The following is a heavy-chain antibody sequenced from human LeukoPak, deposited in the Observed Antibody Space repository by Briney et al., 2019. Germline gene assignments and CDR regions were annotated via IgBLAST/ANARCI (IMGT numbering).Heavy chain of an antibody. Sequence: GGPLRLSCAASGFTFSDYYMSWIRQAPGKGLEWVSYISSSRSYTNYADSVKGRFTISRDDAKNSLHLQMNSLRAEDTAVYYCARYGYGDSNWFDPWGQGTLVTVTS. J-gene: IGHJ5*02. D-gene: IGHD4-17*01. CDR3: ARYGYGDSNWFDP. CDR1: GFTFSDYY. CDR2: ISSSRSYT. V-gene: IGHV3-11*03.